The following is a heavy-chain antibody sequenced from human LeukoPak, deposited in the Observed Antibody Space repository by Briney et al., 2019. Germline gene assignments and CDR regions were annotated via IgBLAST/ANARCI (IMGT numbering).Heavy chain of an antibody. J-gene: IGHJ4*02. CDR3: AKEMFGTRWISFDY. D-gene: IGHD3-3*01. CDR2: INRNGDNT. Sequence: PGGSLRLSCEGSGFNFDYFSMHWVRQFPGKGLEWPSLINRNGDNTFYADSVKGRFTITRDNRKDSVYLQMNGLTSEDSGLYYCAKEMFGTRWISFDYWGQGTLVTVSS. V-gene: IGHV3-43*01. CDR1: GFNFDYFS.